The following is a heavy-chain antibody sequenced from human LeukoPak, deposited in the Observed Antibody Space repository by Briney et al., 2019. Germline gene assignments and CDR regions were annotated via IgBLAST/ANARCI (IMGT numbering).Heavy chain of an antibody. D-gene: IGHD2-8*01. J-gene: IGHJ4*02. CDR2: INPVFGTT. CDR1: GGTFSSYV. V-gene: IGHV1-69*05. Sequence: SMKVSCKASGGTFSSYVISWVRQAPGQGLEWMGGINPVFGTTNYALKFQGRVTITTDESTSTVYMEVNSLRSDDTAVYYCASGGPSDTNYFDYWGQGTLVTVSS. CDR3: ASGGPSDTNYFDY.